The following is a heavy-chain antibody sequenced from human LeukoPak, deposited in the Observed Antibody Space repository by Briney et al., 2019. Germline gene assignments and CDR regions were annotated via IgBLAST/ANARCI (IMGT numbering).Heavy chain of an antibody. CDR2: IGTAGDT. D-gene: IGHD3-10*01. CDR1: GFTFSSYD. CDR3: ARLDGSGSYDY. Sequence: GGSLRLSCAASGFTFSSYDMHWVRQATGKGLEWVSAIGTAGDTYSPGSVKGRFTISRENAENSLYLQMNRLRAGDTAVYYCARLDGSGSYDYWGQGTLVTVSS. J-gene: IGHJ4*02. V-gene: IGHV3-13*04.